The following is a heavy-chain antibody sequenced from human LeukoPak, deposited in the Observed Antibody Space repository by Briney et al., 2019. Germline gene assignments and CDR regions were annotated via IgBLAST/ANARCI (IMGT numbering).Heavy chain of an antibody. Sequence: GRSLRLSCAASGFTFSSYAMHWVRQAPGKGLEWVAVISYDGSNKYYADSVKGRFTISRDNSKNTLHLQMNSLRAEDTAVYYCARFGLEVVVPVDNWGQGTLVTVSS. J-gene: IGHJ4*02. CDR2: ISYDGSNK. V-gene: IGHV3-30-3*01. D-gene: IGHD3-22*01. CDR3: ARFGLEVVVPVDN. CDR1: GFTFSSYA.